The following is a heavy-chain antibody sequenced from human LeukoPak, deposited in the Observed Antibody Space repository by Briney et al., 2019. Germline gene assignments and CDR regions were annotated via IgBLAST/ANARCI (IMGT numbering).Heavy chain of an antibody. J-gene: IGHJ4*02. D-gene: IGHD6-6*01. Sequence: PGGSLRLSCAASGFTFSSYRMNWVRQAPGKGLEWVSSISRTSTYMYYADSVKGRFTISRDNAKNSLYLQMNSLRAEDTAVYFCVRDLEYSTSSVSGRSFDYWGQGTLVTVSS. CDR2: ISRTSTYM. CDR1: GFTFSSYR. V-gene: IGHV3-21*01. CDR3: VRDLEYSTSSVSGRSFDY.